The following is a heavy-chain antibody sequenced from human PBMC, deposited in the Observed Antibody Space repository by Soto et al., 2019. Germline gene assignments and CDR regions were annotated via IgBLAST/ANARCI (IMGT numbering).Heavy chain of an antibody. V-gene: IGHV4-30-2*01. J-gene: IGHJ4*02. D-gene: IGHD3-3*01. Sequence: VQLLESGGGLVQPGGSLRLSCAASGFTFGTYAMSWVRQAPGKGLEWIGYIYHSGSTYYNPSLKSRVTISVDRSKNQFSLKLSSVTAADTAVYYCASLRFLEWSYHFDYWGQGTLVTVSS. CDR2: IYHSGST. CDR1: GFTFGTYA. CDR3: ASLRFLEWSYHFDY.